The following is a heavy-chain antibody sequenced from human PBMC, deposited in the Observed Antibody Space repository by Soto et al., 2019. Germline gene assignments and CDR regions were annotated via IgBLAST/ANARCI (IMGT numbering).Heavy chain of an antibody. CDR1: GGSISSGDYY. J-gene: IGHJ4*02. Sequence: PSETLSLTRTVSGGSISSGDYYWSWIRQPPGKGLEWIGYIYYSGSTYYNPSLKSRVTISVDTSKNQFSLKLSSVTAADTAVYYCARERSSVPDYYDSSGYYFDYWGQGTLGTVS. V-gene: IGHV4-30-4*01. CDR2: IYYSGST. CDR3: ARERSSVPDYYDSSGYYFDY. D-gene: IGHD3-22*01.